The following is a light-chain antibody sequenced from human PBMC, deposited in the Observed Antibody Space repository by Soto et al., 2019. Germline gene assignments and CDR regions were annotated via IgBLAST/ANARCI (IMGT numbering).Light chain of an antibody. Sequence: EIVLTQSPATLSLSPGERATLSYRASQSVASYLAWYQQKLGQAPRLLIYDASKRAAGIPPRFSGSGSGTDFSLTISSLGPEDFAVYYCQQRNNWPYTFGQGTRLEIK. V-gene: IGKV3-11*01. CDR1: QSVASY. CDR2: DAS. CDR3: QQRNNWPYT. J-gene: IGKJ5*01.